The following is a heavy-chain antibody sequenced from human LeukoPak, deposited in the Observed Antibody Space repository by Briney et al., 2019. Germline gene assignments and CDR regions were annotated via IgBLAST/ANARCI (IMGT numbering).Heavy chain of an antibody. CDR2: ISWNSGSI. CDR1: GFTFDDYA. CDR3: AKDIGRLLWFGEQGYGMDV. D-gene: IGHD3-10*01. Sequence: GGSLRLSCAASGFTFDDYAMHWVRQAPGKGLEWVSGISWNSGSIGYADSVKGRFTISRDNAKNSLYLQMNSLRAEDTALYYCAKDIGRLLWFGEQGYGMDVWGQGTTVTVSS. J-gene: IGHJ6*02. V-gene: IGHV3-9*01.